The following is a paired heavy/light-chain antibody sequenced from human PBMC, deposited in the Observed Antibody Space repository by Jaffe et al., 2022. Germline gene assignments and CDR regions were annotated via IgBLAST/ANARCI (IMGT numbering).Light chain of an antibody. J-gene: IGLJ3*02. V-gene: IGLV1-51*02. Sequence: QSVLTQPPSVSAAPGQKVTISCSGSSSNIGNNYVSWYQQLPGTAPKLLIYEYNKRPSGIPDRFSGSKSGTSATLSITGLQTGDEADYYCGTWDSSLSAGVFGGGTKLTVL. CDR3: GTWDSSLSAGV. CDR2: EYN. CDR1: SSNIGNNY.
Heavy chain of an antibody. J-gene: IGHJ6*03. CDR2: IDHSGST. Sequence: QVQLQQWGAGLLKPSETLSLTCAVYGGSFSGYYWSWIRQPPGKALQWIGEIDHSGSTNYNPSLVSRLTLSVDTSKNQFSLRLSSVTAADTAVYYCARVAKGHVLGPRKYYSYYYMDVWAKGTTVTVSS. D-gene: IGHD7-27*01. CDR1: GGSFSGYY. V-gene: IGHV4-34*01. CDR3: ARVAKGHVLGPRKYYSYYYMDV.